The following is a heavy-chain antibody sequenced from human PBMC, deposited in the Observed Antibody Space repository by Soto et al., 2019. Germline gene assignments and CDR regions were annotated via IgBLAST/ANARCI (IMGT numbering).Heavy chain of an antibody. J-gene: IGHJ4*02. CDR2: LYSGGNT. CDR3: ARSYSSSPGYYFDP. D-gene: IGHD6-6*01. CDR1: GFTVSNYY. V-gene: IGHV3-53*01. Sequence: EVQLVESGGGLIQPGGSLRLSCAASGFTVSNYYLSWVRQAPGKGLEWVSVLYSGGNTYYADSVKGRFTISRDNSKNTLYLQMNSLRADDPAVYYCARSYSSSPGYYFDPWGQGTLVTVSA.